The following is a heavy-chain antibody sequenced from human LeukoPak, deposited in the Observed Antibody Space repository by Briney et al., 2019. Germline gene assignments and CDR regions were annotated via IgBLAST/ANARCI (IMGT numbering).Heavy chain of an antibody. CDR2: INPNSGGT. J-gene: IGHJ4*02. CDR3: ARSGFAVPFDY. V-gene: IGHV1-2*06. D-gene: IGHD2-21*01. Sequence: ASVKVSCKASGYTFTGYYMHWVRQAPGQGLEWVGRINPNSGGTNYAQKFQGRVTMTRDTSISTAYMELSRLGSDVTAVYYCARSGFAVPFDYWGQGTLVTVSS. CDR1: GYTFTGYY.